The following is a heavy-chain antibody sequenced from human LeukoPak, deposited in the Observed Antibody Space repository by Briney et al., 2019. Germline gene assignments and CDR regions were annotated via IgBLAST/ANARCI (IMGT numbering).Heavy chain of an antibody. V-gene: IGHV3-30*18. Sequence: PGRSLRLPCAASGFTFSSYGMHWVRQAPGKGLEWVAVISSDGRNTYYADSVKGRFTISRDNSKNTLYLQMNSLRGEDTAVYYCAKPVSVDTAMVPCDYWGQGTLVTVSS. D-gene: IGHD5-18*01. J-gene: IGHJ4*02. CDR1: GFTFSSYG. CDR3: AKPVSVDTAMVPCDY. CDR2: ISSDGRNT.